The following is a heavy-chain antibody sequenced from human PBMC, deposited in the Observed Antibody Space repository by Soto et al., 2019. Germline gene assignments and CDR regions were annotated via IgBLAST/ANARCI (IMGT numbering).Heavy chain of an antibody. J-gene: IGHJ6*02. V-gene: IGHV4-59*12. CDR2: IYNGGSP. D-gene: IGHD5-18*01. Sequence: QVQLQESGPGLVKASETLSLTCTVSGDSISTDYWSWIRQPPGKRLEYIGFIYNGGSPNYSPALESRVTISRDTSMNQNSLTYRSVSAAHTSAYYCSRGACFVRGYALDVWGRGTTVTVS. CDR3: SRGACFVRGYALDV. CDR1: GDSISTDY.